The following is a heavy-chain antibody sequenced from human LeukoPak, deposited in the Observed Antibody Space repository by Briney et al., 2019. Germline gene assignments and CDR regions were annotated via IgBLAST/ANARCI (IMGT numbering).Heavy chain of an antibody. V-gene: IGHV3-7*04. D-gene: IGHD7-27*01. J-gene: IGHJ4*02. Sequence: PGGSLRLSCTASGFTFGDYAMSWFRQAPGKGLEWVANIKPDGSEEYYVDSVKDRFTISRDNAKNSLYLQMNSLRAEDTAVYYCSGDPGDYWGQGTLVTVSS. CDR3: SGDPGDY. CDR2: IKPDGSEE. CDR1: GFTFGDYA.